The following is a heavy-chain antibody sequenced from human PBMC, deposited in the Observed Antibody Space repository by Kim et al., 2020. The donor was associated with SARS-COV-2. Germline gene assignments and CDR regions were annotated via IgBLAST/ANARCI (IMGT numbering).Heavy chain of an antibody. CDR2: FDPEDGET. CDR3: ATGYDILTGYPYDAFDI. V-gene: IGHV1-24*01. Sequence: ASVKVSCKVSGYTLTELSMHWVRQAPGKGLEWMGGFDPEDGETIYAQKFQGRVTMTEDTSTDTAYMELSSLRSEDTAVYYCATGYDILTGYPYDAFDIWGQGTTVTVSS. CDR1: GYTLTELS. J-gene: IGHJ3*02. D-gene: IGHD3-9*01.